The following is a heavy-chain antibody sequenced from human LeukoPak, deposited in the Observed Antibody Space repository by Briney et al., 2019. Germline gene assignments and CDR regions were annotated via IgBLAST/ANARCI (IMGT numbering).Heavy chain of an antibody. Sequence: SETLSLTCAVSGGSISSSNWWSWVRQPPGKGLEWIGEIYHSGSTNYNPSLKSRVTISVDRSKNQFSLKLSSVTAADTAVYYCARDGGSYPYYFDYWGQGTLVTVSS. V-gene: IGHV4-4*02. CDR3: ARDGGSYPYYFDY. CDR2: IYHSGST. CDR1: GGSISSSNW. J-gene: IGHJ4*02. D-gene: IGHD3-3*01.